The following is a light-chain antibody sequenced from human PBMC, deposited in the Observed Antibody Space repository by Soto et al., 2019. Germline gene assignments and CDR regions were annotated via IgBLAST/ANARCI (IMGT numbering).Light chain of an antibody. CDR2: AAS. V-gene: IGKV1-6*01. J-gene: IGKJ1*01. CDR1: QGIRND. CDR3: LQDYNYPWT. Sequence: AIQMTQSPSSLSASVGDRVTITCRSSQGIRNDLGWYQQKPGKAPNLLIYAASSLQSGVPSRFSGSGSGIVFTLTISSLQPEDFATYYCLQDYNYPWTFGQGTKVEIK.